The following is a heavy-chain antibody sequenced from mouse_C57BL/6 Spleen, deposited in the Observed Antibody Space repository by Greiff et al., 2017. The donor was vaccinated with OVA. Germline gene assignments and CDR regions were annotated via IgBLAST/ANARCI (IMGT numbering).Heavy chain of an antibody. CDR2: IDPSDSYT. CDR3: ARGGTTVVGDCDV. V-gene: IGHV1-69*01. J-gene: IGHJ1*03. D-gene: IGHD1-1*01. CDR1: GYTFTSYW. Sequence: QVQLKQPGAELVMPGASVKLSCKASGYTFTSYWMHWVKQRPGQGLEWIGEIDPSDSYTNYNQKFKGKSTLTVDKSSSTAYMQLSSLTSEDSAVYYCARGGTTVVGDCDVWGTGTTVTVSS.